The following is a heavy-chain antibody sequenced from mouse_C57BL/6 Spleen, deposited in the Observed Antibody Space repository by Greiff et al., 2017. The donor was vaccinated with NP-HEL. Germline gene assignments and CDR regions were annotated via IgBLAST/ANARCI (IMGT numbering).Heavy chain of an antibody. D-gene: IGHD1-1*01. CDR1: GYTFTSYT. CDR2: INPSSGYT. J-gene: IGHJ4*01. Sequence: VQLQQSGAELARPGASVKMSCKASGYTFTSYTMHWVHQRPGQGLEWIGYINPSSGYTKYTQKFKDQATFTADKSSSTAYMQLIRLTSEDSAVYYWACYGNYAMDYWGQGTSVTVSS. CDR3: ACYGNYAMDY. V-gene: IGHV1-4*01.